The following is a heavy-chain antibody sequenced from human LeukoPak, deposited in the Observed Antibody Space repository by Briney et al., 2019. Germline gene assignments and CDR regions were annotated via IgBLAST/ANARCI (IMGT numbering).Heavy chain of an antibody. CDR2: SNPGDSDT. V-gene: IGHV5-51*01. J-gene: IGHJ4*02. CDR3: ARINGYCSSASCSLTFGF. CDR1: GYSFISYW. Sequence: GESLKISCKGSGYSFISYWIGWVRQMPGKGLEWMGISNPGDSDTRYSPSFQGQVTISADKSISTAYLQWSSLKASDTAMYYCARINGYCSSASCSLTFGFWGQGTLVTVST. D-gene: IGHD2-2*03.